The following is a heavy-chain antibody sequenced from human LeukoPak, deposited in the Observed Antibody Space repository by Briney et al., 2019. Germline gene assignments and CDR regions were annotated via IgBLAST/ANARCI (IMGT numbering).Heavy chain of an antibody. J-gene: IGHJ4*02. CDR2: IYYSGST. Sequence: SETLSLTCTVSGGSISSGGYYWSWIRQHPGKGLEWIGYIYYSGSTYYNPFLKSRVTISVDTSKNQFSLKLSSVTAADTAVYYCAGPEYSPPPSPYYFDYWGQGTLVTVSS. CDR1: GGSISSGGYY. V-gene: IGHV4-31*03. D-gene: IGHD6-6*01. CDR3: AGPEYSPPPSPYYFDY.